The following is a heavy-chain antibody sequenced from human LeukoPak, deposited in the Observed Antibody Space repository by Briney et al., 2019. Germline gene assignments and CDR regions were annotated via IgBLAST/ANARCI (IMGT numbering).Heavy chain of an antibody. V-gene: IGHV4-39*01. CDR3: ARPATNNYVNDAFDV. Sequence: PSETLSLTWTVSGGSISSSSYYWGWIRQPPGKGLEWIGSIYYSRSTYHNPSLKSRVTISVDTSKNQFSLKLSSVTAADTAVYYCARPATNNYVNDAFDVWGQGTMVTVSS. D-gene: IGHD5-24*01. CDR1: GGSISSSSYY. CDR2: IYYSRST. J-gene: IGHJ3*01.